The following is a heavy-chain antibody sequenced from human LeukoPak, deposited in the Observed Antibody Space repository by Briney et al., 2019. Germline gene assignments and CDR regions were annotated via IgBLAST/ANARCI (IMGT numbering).Heavy chain of an antibody. CDR3: ARINMGLIAAAGTDFDY. V-gene: IGHV3-7*01. CDR1: GFTFSSYA. D-gene: IGHD6-13*01. Sequence: QPGRSLRLSCAASGFTFSSYAMHWVRQAPGKGLEWVANIKQDGSEKYYVDSVKGRFTISRDNAKNSLYLQMNSLRAEDTAVYYCARINMGLIAAAGTDFDYWGQGTLVTVSS. J-gene: IGHJ4*02. CDR2: IKQDGSEK.